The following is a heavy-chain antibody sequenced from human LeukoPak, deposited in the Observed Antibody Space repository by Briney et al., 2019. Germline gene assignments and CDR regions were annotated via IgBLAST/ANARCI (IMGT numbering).Heavy chain of an antibody. CDR2: ISWNSGTI. V-gene: IGHV3-9*01. CDR1: GFTFDNYA. J-gene: IGHJ4*02. D-gene: IGHD1-26*01. Sequence: GGSLRLSCVVSGFTFDNYAMHWVRQAPGKGLEWVSGISWNSGTIGYADSVQGRFTISRDNAKNSLYLQMSSLTPEDTALYYCAKGREGSYYEADYWGRGTLVTVSS. CDR3: AKGREGSYYEADY.